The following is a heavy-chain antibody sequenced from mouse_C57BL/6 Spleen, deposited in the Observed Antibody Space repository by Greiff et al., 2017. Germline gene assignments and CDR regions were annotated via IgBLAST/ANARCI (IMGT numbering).Heavy chain of an antibody. CDR3: ARDQGVPSEGYFDY. CDR2: ISDGGSYT. V-gene: IGHV5-4*01. Sequence: EVMLVESGGGLVKPGGSLKLSCAASGFTFSSYAMSWVRQTPEKRLEWVATISDGGSYTYYPDNVKGRFTISRDNAKNNLYLQMSHLKSEDTAMYYCARDQGVPSEGYFDYWGQGTTLTVSS. CDR1: GFTFSSYA. D-gene: IGHD3-2*02. J-gene: IGHJ2*01.